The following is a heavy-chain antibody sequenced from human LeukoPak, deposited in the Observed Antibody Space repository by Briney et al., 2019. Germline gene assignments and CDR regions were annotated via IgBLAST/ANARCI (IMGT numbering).Heavy chain of an antibody. CDR1: GFTFSSYS. J-gene: IGHJ3*02. CDR2: ISSSSSTI. V-gene: IGHV3-48*02. D-gene: IGHD3-22*01. CDR3: ARVGYYYDSSGYDNYDAFDI. Sequence: TGGSQRLSCAASGFTFSSYSMTWVRQAPGKGLEWVSYISSSSSTIYYADSVKGRFTISRDNAKSSLDLQMNSLRDEDTAVYYCARVGYYYDSSGYDNYDAFDIWGQGTMVTVSS.